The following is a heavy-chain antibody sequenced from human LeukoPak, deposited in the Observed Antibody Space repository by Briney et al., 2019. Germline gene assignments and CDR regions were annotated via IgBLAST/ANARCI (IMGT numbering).Heavy chain of an antibody. Sequence: SETLSLTCTVSGGSISSYYWSWIRQPPGKGLEWIGYIYYSGSTNYNPSLKSRVIISVATSKNQFSLKLSSVTAADTAVHYCARHVYGSGQYNWFDPWGQGTLVTVSS. J-gene: IGHJ5*02. V-gene: IGHV4-59*08. CDR3: ARHVYGSGQYNWFDP. CDR2: IYYSGST. D-gene: IGHD3-10*01. CDR1: GGSISSYY.